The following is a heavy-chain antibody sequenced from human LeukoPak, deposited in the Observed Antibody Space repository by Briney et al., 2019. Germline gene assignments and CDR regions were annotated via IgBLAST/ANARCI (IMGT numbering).Heavy chain of an antibody. D-gene: IGHD5-18*01. J-gene: IGHJ6*03. V-gene: IGHV3-64*01. CDR2: ISSNGGST. Sequence: GGSPRLSCAASGFTFSSYAMHWVRQAPGKGLEYVSAISSNGGSTYYANSVKGRFTISRDNSKNTLYLQMGSLRAEDMAVYYCARVSSTPYTALGSYYYYYYMDVXXXGTTVTVSS. CDR1: GFTFSSYA. CDR3: ARVSSTPYTALGSYYYYYYMDV.